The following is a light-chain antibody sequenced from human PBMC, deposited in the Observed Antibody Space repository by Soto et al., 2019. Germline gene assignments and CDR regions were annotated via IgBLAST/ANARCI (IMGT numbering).Light chain of an antibody. Sequence: EIVLTQSPGTLSLSPGERATLSCRASQSVSSSYLAWYQQKPGQAPRLLIYGASSRATGNTDRFSGSGSGTSFTLTISRLEPEEFAVHYCQQYGSSAPFTFGGGTKVEIK. V-gene: IGKV3-20*01. CDR2: GAS. CDR1: QSVSSSY. CDR3: QQYGSSAPFT. J-gene: IGKJ4*01.